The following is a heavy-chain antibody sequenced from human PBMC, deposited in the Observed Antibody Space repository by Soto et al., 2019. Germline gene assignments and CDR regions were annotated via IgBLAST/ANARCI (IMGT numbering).Heavy chain of an antibody. Sequence: GGSLRLSCAASGFTFSSYAMHWVRQAPGKGLEWVAVISYDGSNKYYADSVKGRFTISRDNSKNTLYLQMNSLRAEDTAVYYCAREGSSWPTFDYWGQGTLVTVSS. CDR1: GFTFSSYA. D-gene: IGHD6-13*01. CDR3: AREGSSWPTFDY. J-gene: IGHJ4*02. CDR2: ISYDGSNK. V-gene: IGHV3-30-3*01.